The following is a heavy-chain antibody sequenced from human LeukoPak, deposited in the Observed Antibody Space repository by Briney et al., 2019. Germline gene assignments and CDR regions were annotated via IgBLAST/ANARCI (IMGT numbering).Heavy chain of an antibody. J-gene: IGHJ4*02. CDR2: IKQDGSEK. V-gene: IGHV3-7*01. Sequence: GGSLRLSCAASGFTFSGYWMSWVRQAPGKGLEWVANIKQDGSEKYYVDSVKGRFTISRDNAKNSLYLQMDSLRAEDTAVYYCAIAPYYDFWSGYYTGASHFDYWGQGTLVTVSS. CDR3: AIAPYYDFWSGYYTGASHFDY. CDR1: GFTFSGYW. D-gene: IGHD3-3*01.